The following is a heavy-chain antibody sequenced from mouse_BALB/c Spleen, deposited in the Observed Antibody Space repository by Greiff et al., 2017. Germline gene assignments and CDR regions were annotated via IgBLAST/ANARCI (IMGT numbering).Heavy chain of an antibody. D-gene: IGHD3-1*01. CDR2: ISSGGSYT. V-gene: IGHV5-6*01. CDR3: ARHGGYDRPWFAY. CDR1: GFTFSSYG. J-gene: IGHJ3*01. Sequence: EVQVVESGGDLVKPGGSLKLSCAASGFTFSSYGMSWVRQTPDKRLEWVATISSGGSYTYYPDSVKGRFTISRDNAKNTLYLQMSSLKSEDTAMYYCARHGGYDRPWFAYWGQGTLVTVSA.